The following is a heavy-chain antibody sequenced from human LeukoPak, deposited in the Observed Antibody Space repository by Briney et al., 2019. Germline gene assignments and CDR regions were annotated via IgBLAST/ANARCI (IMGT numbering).Heavy chain of an antibody. CDR1: GGSISSSSYY. CDR2: IHYSGST. Sequence: SETLSLTCTVSGGSISSSSYYWGWIRQPPGKGLEWIGYIHYSGSTNYNPSLKSRVTISVDTSKNQFSLKLRSVTAADTAVYYCAREAREGHVFDIWGQGTMVTVSS. D-gene: IGHD5-24*01. V-gene: IGHV4-61*01. CDR3: AREAREGHVFDI. J-gene: IGHJ3*02.